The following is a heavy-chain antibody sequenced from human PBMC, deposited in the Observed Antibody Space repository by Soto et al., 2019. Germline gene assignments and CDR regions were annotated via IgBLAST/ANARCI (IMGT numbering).Heavy chain of an antibody. J-gene: IGHJ4*02. V-gene: IGHV3-7*01. CDR2: IKQDGSEK. D-gene: IGHD6-6*01. CDR1: GFTFSSYW. CDR3: ARDSIAAPSYNGDY. Sequence: EVQLVESGGGLVQPGGSLRLSCAASGFTFSSYWMSWVRQAPGKGLEWVANIKQDGSEKYYVDSVKGRFTISRDNAKNSLYPQMNSLRAEDTAVYYCARDSIAAPSYNGDYWGQGTLVTVSS.